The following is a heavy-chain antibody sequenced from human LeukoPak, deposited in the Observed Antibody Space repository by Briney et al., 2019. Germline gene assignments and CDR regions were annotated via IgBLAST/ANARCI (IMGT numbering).Heavy chain of an antibody. Sequence: GGSLRLSCAASGFTFDDFAMHWVRPAPGKGLERVSLISWDGGSTYYADSVKGRFTISRDNGKNSLYLQMSSLRAEDTALYYCAKGDYYDSSGHFGDWGQGTLVTVSS. CDR2: ISWDGGST. CDR1: GFTFDDFA. V-gene: IGHV3-43D*03. J-gene: IGHJ4*02. D-gene: IGHD3-22*01. CDR3: AKGDYYDSSGHFGD.